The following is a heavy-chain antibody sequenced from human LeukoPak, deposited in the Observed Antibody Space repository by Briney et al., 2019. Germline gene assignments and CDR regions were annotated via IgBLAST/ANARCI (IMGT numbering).Heavy chain of an antibody. D-gene: IGHD6-13*01. CDR2: INSDGSGT. Sequence: GGSLRLSCAASGFTFSSYWMHWVRQAPGKGLVWVSRINSDGSGTGYADSVKGRFTISRDNAENTLYLQMNSLRAEDTAVYYCARDSSSRSFEYWGQGTLVTVSS. J-gene: IGHJ4*02. CDR1: GFTFSSYW. CDR3: ARDSSSRSFEY. V-gene: IGHV3-74*01.